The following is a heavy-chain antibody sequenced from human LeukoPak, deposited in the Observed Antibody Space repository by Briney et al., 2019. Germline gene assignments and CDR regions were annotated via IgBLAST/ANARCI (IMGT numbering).Heavy chain of an antibody. CDR3: AKSKIEYQLLPDY. CDR1: GFTFSSYG. V-gene: IGHV3-30*02. J-gene: IGHJ4*02. D-gene: IGHD2-2*01. CDR2: IRYDGSNK. Sequence: GGSLRLSCAAPGFTFSSYGMHWVRQPPGKGLEWAAFIRYDGSNKYYADSVKGRFTISRDNSKHTLYLQMNSLRAEDTAVYYCAKSKIEYQLLPDYWGQGTLVTVSS.